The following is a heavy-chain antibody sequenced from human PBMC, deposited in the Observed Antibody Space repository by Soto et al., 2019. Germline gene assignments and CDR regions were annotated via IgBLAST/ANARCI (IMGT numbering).Heavy chain of an antibody. Sequence: GGSLRLSCSASGFTFSSYAMHWVRQAPGKGLVYVSAISSNGGSTYYADSVKGRFTISRDNSKNTLYLQMSSLRAEDTAVYYCVKLMVTALYYYYGMDVWGQGTTVTVSS. CDR2: ISSNGGST. CDR3: VKLMVTALYYYYGMDV. D-gene: IGHD2-21*02. V-gene: IGHV3-64D*08. CDR1: GFTFSSYA. J-gene: IGHJ6*02.